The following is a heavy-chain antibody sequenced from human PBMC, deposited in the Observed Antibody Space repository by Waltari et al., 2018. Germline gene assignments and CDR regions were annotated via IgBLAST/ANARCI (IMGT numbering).Heavy chain of an antibody. CDR3: ATYIGASVGTAAFDV. Sequence: LQLQESGPRLVRPSETLSLICRVPGAAINSNRHYWAWIRQSPGQGLEWIGTVSYSGTTYISPSLKSRVSVSRDTSKNQVSLILGSVTAADMAVYYCATYIGASVGTAAFDVWGQGTMVTVSS. J-gene: IGHJ3*01. V-gene: IGHV4-39*01. CDR2: VSYSGTT. D-gene: IGHD5-12*01. CDR1: GAAINSNRHY.